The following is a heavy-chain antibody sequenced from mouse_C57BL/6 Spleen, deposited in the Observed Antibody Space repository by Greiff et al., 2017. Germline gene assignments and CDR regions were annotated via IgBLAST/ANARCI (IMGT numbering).Heavy chain of an antibody. CDR2: IYPGNSDT. D-gene: IGHD2-3*01. CDR1: GYTFTSYW. Sequence: EVQLQQSGTVLARPGASVKMSCKTSGYTFTSYWMHWVKQRPGKGLEWIGAIYPGNSDTSYNQKFKGKAKLSAVTSASTAYMELISLTNEDSAVYYCTREDGYLYWYFDVWGTGTTVTVSS. CDR3: TREDGYLYWYFDV. J-gene: IGHJ1*03. V-gene: IGHV1-5*01.